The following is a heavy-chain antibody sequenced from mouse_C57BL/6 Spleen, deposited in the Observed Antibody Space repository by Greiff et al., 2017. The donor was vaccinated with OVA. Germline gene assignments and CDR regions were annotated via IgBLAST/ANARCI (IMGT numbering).Heavy chain of an antibody. J-gene: IGHJ4*01. Sequence: EVMLVESGGGLVQPGGSLKLSCAASGFTFSDYGMAWVRQAPRKGPEWVAFISNLAYSIYYADTVTGRFTISRENAKNTLYLEMSSLRSEDTAMYYCARLGLAFHYAMDYWGQGTSVTVSS. CDR3: ARLGLAFHYAMDY. CDR2: ISNLAYSI. D-gene: IGHD6-1*01. V-gene: IGHV5-15*01. CDR1: GFTFSDYG.